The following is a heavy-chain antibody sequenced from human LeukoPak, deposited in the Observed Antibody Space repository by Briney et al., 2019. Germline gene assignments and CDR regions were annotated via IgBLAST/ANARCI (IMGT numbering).Heavy chain of an antibody. V-gene: IGHV3-23*01. Sequence: GGSLRLSCAASGFPFSTYAMSWVRQTPGKGLEGVSVINNSGDSTNDADSVTSRFTISRDNSKSTLYLQMNSLRAEDTAVYYCAKGKGAYCDGDCSGRILDYWGQGILVTVSS. D-gene: IGHD2-21*02. J-gene: IGHJ4*02. CDR1: GFPFSTYA. CDR3: AKGKGAYCDGDCSGRILDY. CDR2: INNSGDST.